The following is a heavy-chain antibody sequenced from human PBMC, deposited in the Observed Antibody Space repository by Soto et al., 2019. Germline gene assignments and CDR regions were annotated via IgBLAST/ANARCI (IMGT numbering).Heavy chain of an antibody. V-gene: IGHV4-39*01. J-gene: IGHJ4*02. CDR3: ATHPGYSVPTVYATHYFNY. CDR1: GDSISSDNYY. D-gene: IGHD2-8*01. Sequence: QLQLQESGPGLVKPSETLSLTCTVSGDSISSDNYYCGWIRQPPGKGLEWIGSIYYTGSTYYNPPLKSRVTMSVDTSKSQFSLKLSSVTAADTAAYYGATHPGYSVPTVYATHYFNYWGQGILVTVST. CDR2: IYYTGST.